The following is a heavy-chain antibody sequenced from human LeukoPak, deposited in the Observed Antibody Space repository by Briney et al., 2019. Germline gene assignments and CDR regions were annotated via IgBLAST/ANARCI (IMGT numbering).Heavy chain of an antibody. CDR1: GFTFSSYS. Sequence: RGSLRLSCAASGFTFSSYSMNWVRQAPGKGLEWVSSISSSSSYIYYADSVKGRFTISRDNAKNSLYLQMNSLRAEDTAVYYCASSSRGLTDYWGQGTLVTVSS. V-gene: IGHV3-21*01. CDR2: ISSSSSYI. J-gene: IGHJ4*02. CDR3: ASSSRGLTDY.